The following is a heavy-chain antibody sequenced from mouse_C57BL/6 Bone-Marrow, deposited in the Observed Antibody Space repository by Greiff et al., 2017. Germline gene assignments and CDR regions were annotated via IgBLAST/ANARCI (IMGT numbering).Heavy chain of an antibody. Sequence: VQLQQSGAELVRPGASVKLSCTASGFNIKDDYMHWVKQRPEQGLEWIGWIDPENGDTEYASKFQGKATITADTSSNTAYLQLSSLTSEDTAVYYITTGECYGSYGWYFDVWGTGTTVTVSS. CDR3: TTGECYGSYGWYFDV. CDR2: IDPENGDT. CDR1: GFNIKDDY. J-gene: IGHJ1*03. D-gene: IGHD2-1*01. V-gene: IGHV14-4*01.